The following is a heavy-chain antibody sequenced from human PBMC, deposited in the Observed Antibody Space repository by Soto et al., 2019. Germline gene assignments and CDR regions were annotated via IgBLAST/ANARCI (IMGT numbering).Heavy chain of an antibody. Sequence: ASVKVSCKASGYTFTSYYMHWVRQAPGQGLEWMGIINPSGGSTSYAQKFQGRVTMTRDTSTSTVYMELSSLRSEDTAVYYCARVLSTAAGKGLYYYYGMAVWGKGTTVTVSS. CDR1: GYTFTSYY. CDR3: ARVLSTAAGKGLYYYYGMAV. CDR2: INPSGGST. V-gene: IGHV1-46*01. J-gene: IGHJ6*04. D-gene: IGHD6-13*01.